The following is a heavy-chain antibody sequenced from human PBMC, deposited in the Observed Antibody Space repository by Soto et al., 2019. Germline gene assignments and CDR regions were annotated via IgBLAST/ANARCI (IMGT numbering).Heavy chain of an antibody. CDR1: GGIFGSHG. CDR3: VRDRRIYYSDPHDEFVASDYEV. D-gene: IGHD3-22*01. J-gene: IGHJ3*01. V-gene: IGHV1-69*01. Sequence: QVQLIQSEAEVKKPGSSVRVSCTASGGIFGSHGFSWVRQAPGQRLEWVGGFIPIFRTLTYTEKFQARVRIAADESTNTVYLGLSSLTSEDTGVYYCVRDRRIYYSDPHDEFVASDYEVWGQGTMVSVSS. CDR2: FIPIFRTL.